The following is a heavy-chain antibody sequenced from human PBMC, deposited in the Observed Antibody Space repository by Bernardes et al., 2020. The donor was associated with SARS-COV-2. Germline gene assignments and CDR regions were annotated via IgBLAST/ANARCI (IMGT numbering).Heavy chain of an antibody. J-gene: IGHJ3*02. CDR3: ARTPPAVGLFLRHAFDI. CDR1: GGSFSGYY. Sequence: SKTLSVTCAVYGGSFSGYYWSWIRQPPGKGLEWIGEINHSGSTNYNPSLKSRVTISVDTSKNQFSLKLSSVTAADTAVYYCARTPPAVGLFLRHAFDIWGQGTMINVSS. CDR2: INHSGST. D-gene: IGHD6-19*01. V-gene: IGHV4-34*01.